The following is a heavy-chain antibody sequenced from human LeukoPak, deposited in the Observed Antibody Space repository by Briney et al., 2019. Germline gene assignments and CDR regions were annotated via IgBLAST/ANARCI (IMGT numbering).Heavy chain of an antibody. V-gene: IGHV3-30-3*01. J-gene: IGHJ6*02. CDR2: ISYDGSNK. CDR3: ARDSGDYGGNSRGYYYGMDV. CDR1: GFNFRDHW. Sequence: GGSLRLSCAVSGFNFRDHWMDWVRQAPGKGLEWVAVISYDGSNKYYADSVKGRFTISRDNSKNTLYLQMNSLRAEDTAVYYCARDSGDYGGNSRGYYYGMDVWGQGTTVTVSS. D-gene: IGHD4-23*01.